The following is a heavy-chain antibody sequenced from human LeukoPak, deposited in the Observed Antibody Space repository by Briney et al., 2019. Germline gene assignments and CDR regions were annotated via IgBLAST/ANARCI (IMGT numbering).Heavy chain of an antibody. V-gene: IGHV4-38-2*02. CDR3: ARHVRLRAWFDP. CDR2: IYHSGST. Sequence: SETLSLTCTVSGYSISSGYYWGWIRQPPGKGLEWIGSIYHSGSTYYNPSLKSRVTISVDTSKNQFSLKLSSVTAADTAVYYCARHVRLRAWFDPWGQGTLVTVSS. D-gene: IGHD5-12*01. J-gene: IGHJ5*02. CDR1: GYSISSGYY.